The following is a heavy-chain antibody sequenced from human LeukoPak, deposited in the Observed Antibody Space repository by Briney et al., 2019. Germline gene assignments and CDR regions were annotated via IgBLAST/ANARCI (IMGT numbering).Heavy chain of an antibody. CDR2: IYYSGST. Sequence: SETLSLTCSVSGGSISNYFWTWIRQPPGKGLEWIGSIYYSGSTYYNPSLKSRVTISVDTPKNQFSLKLSPVTAADTAVYYCARTWGFFDYWGQGTLVTVSS. CDR3: ARTWGFFDY. V-gene: IGHV4-59*01. CDR1: GGSISNYF. D-gene: IGHD3-16*01. J-gene: IGHJ4*02.